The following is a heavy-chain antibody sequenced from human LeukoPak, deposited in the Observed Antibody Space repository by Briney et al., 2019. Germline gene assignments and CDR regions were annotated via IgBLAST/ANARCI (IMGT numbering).Heavy chain of an antibody. J-gene: IGHJ5*02. CDR3: AASGSYYLNWFDP. V-gene: IGHV3-23*01. CDR1: GFTFSSYW. CDR2: ISGSGDRT. D-gene: IGHD3-10*01. Sequence: PGGSLRLSCAASGFTFSSYWMSWVRQAPGKGLEWVSVISGSGDRTYYADAVKGRFTISRDNSKNTLYLQMNSLRAEDTAVYYCAASGSYYLNWFDPWGQGTLVTVSS.